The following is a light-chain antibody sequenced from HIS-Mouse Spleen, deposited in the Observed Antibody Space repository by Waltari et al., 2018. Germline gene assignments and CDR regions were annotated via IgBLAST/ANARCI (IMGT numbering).Light chain of an antibody. CDR3: QQRIRYT. J-gene: IGKJ2*01. CDR2: DAS. Sequence: EIVLTQSPATLSLSPGQRATISCRASQSVSSYLAWYQQKPGQAPRLLIYDASNRATGIPARFSGSGSGTDFTLTISSLEPEDFAVYYCQQRIRYTFGQGTKLEIK. CDR1: QSVSSY. V-gene: IGKV3-11*01.